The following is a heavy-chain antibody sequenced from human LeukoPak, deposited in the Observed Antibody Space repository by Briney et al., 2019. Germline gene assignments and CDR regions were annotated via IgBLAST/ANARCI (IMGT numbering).Heavy chain of an antibody. CDR2: VYYTGST. CDR1: GDSVTSGSFY. V-gene: IGHV4-39*01. CDR3: ARHSGSGSLSRPFDP. D-gene: IGHD3-10*01. Sequence: PSETLSLTCTVSGDSVTSGSFYWAWLRQPPGKGLEWIATVYYTGSTYYNPSLKSQVTISIDTSKNQFSLKLRSVVAPDTALYYCARHSGSGSLSRPFDPWGQGTLVTVSS. J-gene: IGHJ5*02.